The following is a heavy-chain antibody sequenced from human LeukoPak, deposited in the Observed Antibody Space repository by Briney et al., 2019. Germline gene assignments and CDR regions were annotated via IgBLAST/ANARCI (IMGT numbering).Heavy chain of an antibody. J-gene: IGHJ4*02. Sequence: GGSLRLSCAASGFTFSSYWMAWVRQSPGKGLEWVANINPDGSDTYYVDSVKGRFTITRDNVKKSVFLQMNSLRAEETAVYRCVRWGGEADMADWGQGTLVIVSS. CDR1: GFTFSSYW. V-gene: IGHV3-7*01. CDR3: VRWGGEADMAD. CDR2: INPDGSDT. D-gene: IGHD3-10*01.